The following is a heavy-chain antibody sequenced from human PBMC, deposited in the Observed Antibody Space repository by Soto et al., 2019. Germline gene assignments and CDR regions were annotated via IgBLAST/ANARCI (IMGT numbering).Heavy chain of an antibody. CDR2: IYYTGST. V-gene: IGHV4-59*01. CDR3: ARRGYTYGRFDY. CDR1: SGSMTDYY. D-gene: IGHD5-18*01. J-gene: IGHJ4*02. Sequence: QVHLQESGPGLVTPSETLSLTCSVSSGSMTDYYWSWIRQPPGKGLEWIGYIYYTGSTNYTPSLKSRVTISVDPAKNQLSLWLTSVTAADTAVYYRARRGYTYGRFDYWGQGALVTVSS.